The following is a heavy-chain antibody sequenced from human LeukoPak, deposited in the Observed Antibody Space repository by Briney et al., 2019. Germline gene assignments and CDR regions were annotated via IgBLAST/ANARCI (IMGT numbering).Heavy chain of an antibody. CDR3: ASQVGYGSGTYYNKLFDY. D-gene: IGHD3-10*01. V-gene: IGHV4-39*01. Sequence: SETLSLTCTVSGGCISSTSYYWGWIRQPPGEGLEWIGSLYYSGTTYYNPSLKSRVTISLDTSQNQFALRVTSATAADTAVYYCASQVGYGSGTYYNKLFDYWGQRTLLTVSS. J-gene: IGHJ4*02. CDR2: LYYSGTT. CDR1: GGCISSTSYY.